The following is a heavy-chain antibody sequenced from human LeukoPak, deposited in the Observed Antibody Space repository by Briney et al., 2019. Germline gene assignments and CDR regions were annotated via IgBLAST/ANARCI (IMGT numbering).Heavy chain of an antibody. J-gene: IGHJ6*03. D-gene: IGHD4-23*01. V-gene: IGHV3-7*01. CDR2: IKQDGSEK. CDR3: ARGNGGNFYYYYYMDV. Sequence: GGSLRLSCAASGFTFSSYWMSWVRQAPGKGLEWVANIKQDGSEKYYVDSVKGRFTISRDNAKNSLYLQMNSLRAEDTAVYYCARGNGGNFYYYYYMDVWGKGTTVTISS. CDR1: GFTFSSYW.